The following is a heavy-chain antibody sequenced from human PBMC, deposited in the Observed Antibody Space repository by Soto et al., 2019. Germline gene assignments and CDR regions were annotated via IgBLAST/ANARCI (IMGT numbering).Heavy chain of an antibody. D-gene: IGHD2-15*01. V-gene: IGHV1-18*01. CDR1: GYTFTSYG. Sequence: ASVKVSCKASGYTFTSYGISWVRQAPGQGLEWMGWISAYNGNTNYAQKLKGRVTMTTDTSTSTAYMELRSLRSDDTAVYYCARPFELPTESWFDPWGQGTLVTVSS. CDR2: ISAYNGNT. CDR3: ARPFELPTESWFDP. J-gene: IGHJ5*02.